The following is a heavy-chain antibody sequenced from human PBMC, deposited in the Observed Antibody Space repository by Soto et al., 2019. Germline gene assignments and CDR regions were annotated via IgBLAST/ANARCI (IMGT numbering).Heavy chain of an antibody. D-gene: IGHD6-19*01. CDR3: ARHFTCIAVAGNGIYYSDN. Sequence: PSGTLSPPRTVSGGPIRRICYYLGWVPPPPGEGLEWIGSIYYSGSTYYNPSLKSRVTISVDTSKNQFSLKLSSVTAADTAVYYCARHFTCIAVAGNGIYYSDNWGQGMLVTVSS. V-gene: IGHV4-39*01. CDR2: IYYSGST. CDR1: GGPIRRICYY. J-gene: IGHJ4*02.